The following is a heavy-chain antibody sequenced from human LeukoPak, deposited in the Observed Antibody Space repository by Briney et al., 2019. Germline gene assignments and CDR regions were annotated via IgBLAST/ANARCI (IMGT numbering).Heavy chain of an antibody. Sequence: SETLSLTCTVSDGFISSGGYYWSWIRQHPGKGLEWIGYIYYSGNTYYNPSLKSRVTISVDRSKNQFSLKLSSVTAADTAVYYCARSGSGYYFRPWGQGTLVTVSS. J-gene: IGHJ5*02. D-gene: IGHD3-22*01. V-gene: IGHV4-31*03. CDR1: DGFISSGGYY. CDR3: ARSGSGYYFRP. CDR2: IYYSGNT.